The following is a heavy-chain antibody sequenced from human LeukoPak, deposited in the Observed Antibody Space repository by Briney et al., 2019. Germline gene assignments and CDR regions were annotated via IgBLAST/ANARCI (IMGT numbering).Heavy chain of an antibody. D-gene: IGHD2-21*01. J-gene: IGHJ5*02. V-gene: IGHV3-21*01. CDR1: GFTFSSYS. Sequence: GGSLRLSCAASGFTFSSYSMNWVRQAPGKGLEWVSSISSSSSYIYYADSVKGRFTISRDNAKNSLYLQMNSLRAEDTDVYYCARDTPTYDNWFDPWGQGTLVTVSS. CDR3: ARDTPTYDNWFDP. CDR2: ISSSSSYI.